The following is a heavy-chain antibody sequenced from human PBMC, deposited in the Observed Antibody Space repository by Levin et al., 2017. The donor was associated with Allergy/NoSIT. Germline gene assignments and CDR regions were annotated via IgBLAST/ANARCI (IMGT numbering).Heavy chain of an antibody. V-gene: IGHV3-23*01. CDR3: AKNAIGDYDFFTGWGYSDYMDV. CDR1: GFTFSSHA. CDR2: ISGSGDST. D-gene: IGHD3-9*01. Sequence: LSLTCAASGFTFSSHATSWVRQAPGKGLEWVSGISGSGDSTYYADSVKGRFTISRDNSKNTLYLQMNSLRPEDPAVYYCAKNAIGDYDFFTGWGYSDYMDVWGKGTTVTVPS. J-gene: IGHJ6*03.